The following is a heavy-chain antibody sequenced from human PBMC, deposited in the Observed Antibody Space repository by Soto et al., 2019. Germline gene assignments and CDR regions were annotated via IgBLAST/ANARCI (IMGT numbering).Heavy chain of an antibody. CDR2: ISGPGVT. V-gene: IGHV3-53*01. Sequence: PGESLRLSCAASGFSVTNTYMHWVRQAPGKGLEWVSVISGPGVTYYADSVKGRIALSRDTSQNTMYLHMRNLRADDTAVYYCARTRLQYRELVSWGQGTLVTVSS. D-gene: IGHD4-4*01. CDR3: ARTRLQYRELVS. J-gene: IGHJ5*02. CDR1: GFSVTNTY.